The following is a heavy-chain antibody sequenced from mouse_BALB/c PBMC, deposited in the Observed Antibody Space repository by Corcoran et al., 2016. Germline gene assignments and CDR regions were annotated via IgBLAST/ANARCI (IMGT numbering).Heavy chain of an antibody. CDR3: AREVPGGYPFDY. J-gene: IGHJ2*01. Sequence: EVQLQQSGPELVKPGASVKMSCKASGYTFTSYVMHWVKQKPGQGLEWIGYIYPYNDDTKYNEEFKGKATLTSDKSSSTAYIELSSLTSEDSAVYYCAREVPGGYPFDYWGQGTTLTVSS. D-gene: IGHD2-2*01. CDR2: IYPYNDDT. CDR1: GYTFTSYV. V-gene: IGHV1S136*01.